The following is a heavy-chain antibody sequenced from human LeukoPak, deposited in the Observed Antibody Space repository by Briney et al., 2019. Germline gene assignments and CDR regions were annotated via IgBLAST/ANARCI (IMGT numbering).Heavy chain of an antibody. CDR2: ISSSSSNI. J-gene: IGHJ5*02. Sequence: PGGSLRLSCAASGFTFSNYYMNWVRQAPGKGLEWVSSISSSSSNIYYADSVKGRFTISRDNAKNSLYLQMNSLRAEDTAVYYCAAIRYCSSTSCYLPWGQGTLVTVSS. D-gene: IGHD2-2*01. CDR1: GFTFSNYY. CDR3: AAIRYCSSTSCYLP. V-gene: IGHV3-21*01.